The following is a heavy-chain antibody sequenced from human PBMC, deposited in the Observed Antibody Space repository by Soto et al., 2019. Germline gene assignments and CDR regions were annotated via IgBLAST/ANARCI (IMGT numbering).Heavy chain of an antibody. CDR1: GYTFTSYG. Sequence: SVKVSCKASGYTFTSYGISWVRQAPGQGLEWMGWISAYNGNTNYAQKLQGRVTMTTDTSTSTAYMELRSLRSDDTAVYYCAREPTTPNIAVAGMGWFDPWGQGTLVNVS. CDR3: AREPTTPNIAVAGMGWFDP. V-gene: IGHV1-18*01. CDR2: ISAYNGNT. J-gene: IGHJ5*02. D-gene: IGHD6-19*01.